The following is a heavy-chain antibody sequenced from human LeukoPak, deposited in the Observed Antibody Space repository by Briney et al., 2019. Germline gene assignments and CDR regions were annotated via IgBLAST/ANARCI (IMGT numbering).Heavy chain of an antibody. Sequence: SESLSLTCSVSRGSISTYSWSWIRQPPGEGLEWIGYIYYSGSTNYNPSLKSRVTISVDTSKNQFSLKLSSVTAADTAVYYCARHIGGLRPYYFDHWGQGTLVTVSS. CDR1: RGSISTYS. CDR2: IYYSGST. J-gene: IGHJ4*02. D-gene: IGHD3-3*01. CDR3: ARHIGGLRPYYFDH. V-gene: IGHV4-59*08.